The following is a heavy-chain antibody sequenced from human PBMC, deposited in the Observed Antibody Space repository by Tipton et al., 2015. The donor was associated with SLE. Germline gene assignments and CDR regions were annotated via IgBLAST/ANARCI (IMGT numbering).Heavy chain of an antibody. CDR3: AGGDDSIWGSYRHPLL. CDR1: DDSISLNY. J-gene: IGHJ1*01. CDR2: VSDRGST. Sequence: TLSLTCTVSDDSISLNYWSWIRQPPGRALEWIGYVSDRGSTDYNPSLKSRATVSIDTSMNQVSLRLSSVTAADTAVYYCAGGDDSIWGSYRHPLLWGQGILVTVSS. V-gene: IGHV4-59*12. D-gene: IGHD3-16*02.